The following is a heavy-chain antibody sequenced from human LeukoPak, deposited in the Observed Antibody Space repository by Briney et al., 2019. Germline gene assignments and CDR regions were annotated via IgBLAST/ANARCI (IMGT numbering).Heavy chain of an antibody. Sequence: PGGSLRLSCAASGFTFSTYEMNWVRQAPGEGLEWVSYITNSGSTIYYADSVKGRFTTSRDNAKNSLSLELNSLRVDDTAIYYCARVGSTTEAGTPDYWGQGTLVTVSS. D-gene: IGHD6-13*01. J-gene: IGHJ4*02. CDR3: ARVGSTTEAGTPDY. V-gene: IGHV3-48*03. CDR2: ITNSGSTI. CDR1: GFTFSTYE.